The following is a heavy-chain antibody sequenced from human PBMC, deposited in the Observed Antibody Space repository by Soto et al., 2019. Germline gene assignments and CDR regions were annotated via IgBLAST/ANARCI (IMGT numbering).Heavy chain of an antibody. V-gene: IGHV4-4*02. CDR3: ARYIAASGTYYLDF. CDR1: GGSISSNNW. CDR2: IYHSGST. J-gene: IGHJ4*02. D-gene: IGHD6-13*01. Sequence: SLTCTVSGGSISSNNWWSWVRQPPGKGLEWIGEIYHSGSTNYNPSLKSRVIISVDTSKNQFSLRLSSVTAADTAVYYCARYIAASGTYYLDFWGQGTLVTVSS.